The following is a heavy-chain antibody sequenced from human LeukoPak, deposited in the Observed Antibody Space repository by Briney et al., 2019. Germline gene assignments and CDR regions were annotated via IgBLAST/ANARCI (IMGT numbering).Heavy chain of an antibody. V-gene: IGHV1-2*04. CDR3: ATDLTCSSTSCYVDY. D-gene: IGHD2-2*01. CDR1: GYTFTGYY. CDR2: INPNSGGT. J-gene: IGHJ4*02. Sequence: GASVKVSCKASGYTFTGYYMHRVRQAPGQGLEWMGWINPNSGGTNYAQKFQGWVTMTRDTSISTAYMELSRLRSEDTAIYYCATDLTCSSTSCYVDYWGQGTLVTVSS.